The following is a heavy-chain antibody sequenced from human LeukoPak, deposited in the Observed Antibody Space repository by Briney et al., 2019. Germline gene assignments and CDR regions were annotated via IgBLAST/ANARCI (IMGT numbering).Heavy chain of an antibody. V-gene: IGHV3-23*01. CDR1: GFTFSSYA. J-gene: IGHJ4*02. Sequence: GGSLRLSCAASGFTFSSYAMSWVRQAPGKGLEWVSAISGSGGSTYYADSVKGRFTISRDNAKNSLYLQMNSLRAEDTAVYYCARGSYSSGYYFDYWGQGTLVTVSS. D-gene: IGHD6-19*01. CDR3: ARGSYSSGYYFDY. CDR2: ISGSGGST.